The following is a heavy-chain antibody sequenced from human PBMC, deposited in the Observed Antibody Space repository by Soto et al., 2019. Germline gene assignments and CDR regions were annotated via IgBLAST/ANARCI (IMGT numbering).Heavy chain of an antibody. J-gene: IGHJ4*02. CDR1: GFTFSNAW. Sequence: GGSLRLSCAASGFTFSNAWMSWVRQAPGKGLEWVGRIKSKTDGGTTDYAAPVKGRFTISRDDSKNTLYLQMNSLKTEDTAVYYCTTLYSSSSEGYFDYWGQGTLVTVSS. D-gene: IGHD6-6*01. V-gene: IGHV3-15*01. CDR2: IKSKTDGGTT. CDR3: TTLYSSSSEGYFDY.